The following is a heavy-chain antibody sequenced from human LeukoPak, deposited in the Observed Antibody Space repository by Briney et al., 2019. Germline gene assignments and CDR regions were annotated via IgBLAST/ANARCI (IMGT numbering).Heavy chain of an antibody. CDR2: INPNSGDT. J-gene: IGHJ3*02. CDR1: GSIFTGYY. CDR3: ARDQGGYCSSTSCPNAFDI. D-gene: IGHD2-2*03. Sequence: GASVKVSCKASGSIFTGYYMHWVRQAPGQGLEWMGWINPNSGDTNYAQKFQGRVTMTRDTSISTAYMELSSLRSDDTAVYYCARDQGGYCSSTSCPNAFDIWGQGTMVTVFS. V-gene: IGHV1-2*02.